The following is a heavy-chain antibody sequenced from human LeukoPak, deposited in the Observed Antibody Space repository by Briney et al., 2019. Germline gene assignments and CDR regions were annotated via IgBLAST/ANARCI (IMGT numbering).Heavy chain of an antibody. V-gene: IGHV3-7*01. D-gene: IGHD6-6*01. CDR2: IKQCGSET. CDR3: ARGSNITSRPVYFHDY. CDR1: GFTFSFYW. J-gene: IGHJ4*02. Sequence: TGGSLTLSCEASGFTFSFYWMSWVRQVPGKGLEWVANIKQCGSETYYADSVKGRFIISRDNAKRSLFIQMNSLTGDDTAVYYCARGSNITSRPVYFHDYWGQGALVTVSS.